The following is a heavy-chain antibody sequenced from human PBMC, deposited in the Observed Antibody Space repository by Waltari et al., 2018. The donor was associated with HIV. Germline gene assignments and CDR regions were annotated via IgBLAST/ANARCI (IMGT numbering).Heavy chain of an antibody. Sequence: QVQLVESGGGVVQPGRSLRLSCAASGFTFSSYGMHWVRQAPGRGGEGVEVIWYDGGNKDYADSVKGRFIISRDNSENKLYLEMNSLRVEDTAVYYCARRDGYNLVDFWGQGTLVTVSS. D-gene: IGHD5-12*01. V-gene: IGHV3-33*01. CDR1: GFTFSSYG. CDR3: ARRDGYNLVDF. CDR2: IWYDGGNK. J-gene: IGHJ4*02.